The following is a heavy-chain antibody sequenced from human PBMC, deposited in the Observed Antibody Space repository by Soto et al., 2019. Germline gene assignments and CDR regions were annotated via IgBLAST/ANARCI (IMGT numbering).Heavy chain of an antibody. J-gene: IGHJ5*02. CDR1: GGSISSGTYY. CDR2: LYYTGRT. D-gene: IGHD3-10*01. CDR3: ARSLARGVIGWFDP. V-gene: IGHV4-39*02. Sequence: SETLSLTCTVSGGSISSGTYYWGWTRQPPGKGLEWIGSLYYTGRTYYSPSLKSRVTISVDTSKNHFSLNLTSVTAADTAVYYCARSLARGVIGWFDPWGQGTLVTVSS.